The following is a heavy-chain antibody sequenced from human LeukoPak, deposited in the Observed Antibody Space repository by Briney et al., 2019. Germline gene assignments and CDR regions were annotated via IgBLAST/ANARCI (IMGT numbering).Heavy chain of an antibody. CDR1: GFTFSSYG. Sequence: GRSLRLSCAASGFTFSSYGMHWVRQAPGKGLEWVAVISYDGSNKYYADSVKGRFTISRDNSKNTLYLQMNSLRAEDTAVYYCAKGDVSGPIDYWGQGTLVTVSS. D-gene: IGHD1-26*01. J-gene: IGHJ4*02. CDR3: AKGDVSGPIDY. CDR2: ISYDGSNK. V-gene: IGHV3-30*18.